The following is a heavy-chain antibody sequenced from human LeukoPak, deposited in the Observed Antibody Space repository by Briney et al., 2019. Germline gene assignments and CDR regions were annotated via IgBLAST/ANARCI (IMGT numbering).Heavy chain of an antibody. V-gene: IGHV4-30-2*01. CDR1: GGSISSGGYY. Sequence: PSETLSLTCTVSGGSISSGGYYWSWIRQPPGKGLEWIGYIYHSGSTYYNPSLKSRVTISVDRSKNQFSLKLSSVTAADTAVYYCARGIAAVFDYWGQGTLVTVSS. J-gene: IGHJ4*02. CDR3: ARGIAAVFDY. CDR2: IYHSGST. D-gene: IGHD6-13*01.